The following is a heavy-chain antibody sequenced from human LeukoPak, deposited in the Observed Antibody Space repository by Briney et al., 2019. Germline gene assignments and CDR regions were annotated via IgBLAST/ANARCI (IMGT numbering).Heavy chain of an antibody. CDR3: ASSTDYVWFDP. CDR2: TYYRSKWYT. CDR1: GDSVSSNSAG. V-gene: IGHV6-1*01. J-gene: IGHJ5*02. D-gene: IGHD3-10*02. Sequence: SQTLSLTCAISGDSVSSNSAGSNWIRQSPSRGLEWLGRTYYRSKWYTHYAVSVKSRITINPDTSKNQFSLPLNSVTPEDTAVYYCASSTDYVWFDPWGQGTLVIVSS.